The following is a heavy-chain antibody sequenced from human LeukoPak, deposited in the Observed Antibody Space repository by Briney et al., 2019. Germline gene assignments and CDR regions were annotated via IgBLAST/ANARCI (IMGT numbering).Heavy chain of an antibody. Sequence: GASVKVSCKASGYTFTGYYMHWVRQAPGQGLEWMGRIIPILGIANYAQKFQGRVTITADKSTSTAYMELSSLRSEDTAVYYCASLRYGDPVRGYYYYGMDVWGQGTTVTVSS. CDR3: ASLRYGDPVRGYYYYGMDV. CDR2: IIPILGIA. J-gene: IGHJ6*02. D-gene: IGHD4-17*01. CDR1: GYTFTGYY. V-gene: IGHV1-69*02.